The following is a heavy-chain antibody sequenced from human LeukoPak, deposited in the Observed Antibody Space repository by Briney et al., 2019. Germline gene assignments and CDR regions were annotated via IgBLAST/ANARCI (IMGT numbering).Heavy chain of an antibody. V-gene: IGHV4-39*07. J-gene: IGHJ4*02. CDR3: ARGLFHYDSSGHYYFPYYFDY. CDR1: SGSISSGNYY. D-gene: IGHD3-22*01. CDR2: VYYSGST. Sequence: SSETLSLTCTVSSGSISSGNYYWGWIRQPPGKGLEWIGSVYYSGSTYYIPSLESRVTISVDTSKNQFSLKLSSVTAADTAVYYCARGLFHYDSSGHYYFPYYFDYWGQGTLVTVSS.